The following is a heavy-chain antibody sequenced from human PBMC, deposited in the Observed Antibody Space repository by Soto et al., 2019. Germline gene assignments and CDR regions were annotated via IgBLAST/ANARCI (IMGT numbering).Heavy chain of an antibody. D-gene: IGHD3-10*01. CDR2: IKSKIEGGTT. V-gene: IGHV3-15*07. CDR1: GFTFSTYA. J-gene: IGHJ4*01. CDR3: TTESYISIITVRFDY. Sequence: GSLRLSCVRSGFTFSTYAMNWVRQAPGKGLEWVGRIKSKIEGGTTDFAAPVKGRFAISRDDSKNMVYLEMNSLKTEDTGVYYCTTESYISIITVRFDYWGNGSLVTVSS.